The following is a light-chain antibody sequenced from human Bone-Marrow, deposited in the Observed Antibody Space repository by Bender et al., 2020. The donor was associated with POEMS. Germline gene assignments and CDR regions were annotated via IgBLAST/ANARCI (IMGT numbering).Light chain of an antibody. CDR3: QAYDTSTGHV. J-gene: IGLJ1*01. Sequence: SYELTQPPSVSVSPGQTASITCSGDKLGDRYTCWYQQKPGQSPVLLIYQDRKRPSGIPERFSGSNSGNTATLTISGTQAMDEADYYCQAYDTSTGHVFGTGTKVSVL. V-gene: IGLV3-1*01. CDR1: KLGDRY. CDR2: QDR.